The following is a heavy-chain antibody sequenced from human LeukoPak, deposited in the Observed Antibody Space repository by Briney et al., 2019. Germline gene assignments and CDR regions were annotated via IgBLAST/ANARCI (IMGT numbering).Heavy chain of an antibody. V-gene: IGHV4-61*02. CDR2: IYRTGST. D-gene: IGHD2-8*02. J-gene: IGHJ4*02. CDR3: AAESDSAWFTGGDFDY. CDR1: GGSISSGSYY. Sequence: PSETLTLTCTVSGGSISSGSYYWSWIRQPAGKGLEWIGRIYRTGSTDFNPSLKSRVTISVDTSKNQFSLKLRSVTAADTAVYYCAAESDSAWFTGGDFDYWGQGTLVTVSS.